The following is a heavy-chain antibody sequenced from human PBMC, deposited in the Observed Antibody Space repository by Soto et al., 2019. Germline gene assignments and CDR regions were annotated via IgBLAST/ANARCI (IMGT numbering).Heavy chain of an antibody. V-gene: IGHV1-8*01. CDR1: GYTFTSYD. CDR2: MNPNSGNT. D-gene: IGHD6-19*01. CDR3: ARGPRTGWGRYSSGWPPQGIDP. Sequence: ASVKVSCKASGYTFTSYDINWVRQATGQGLEWMGWMNPNSGNTGYAQKFQGRVTMTRNTSISTAYMELSSLRSEDTAVYYCARGPRTGWGRYSSGWPPQGIDPWGQGTLVTVSS. J-gene: IGHJ5*02.